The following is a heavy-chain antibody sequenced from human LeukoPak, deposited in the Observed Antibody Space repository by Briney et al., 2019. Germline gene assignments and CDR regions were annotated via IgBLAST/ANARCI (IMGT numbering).Heavy chain of an antibody. CDR2: MNTNNGAT. CDR1: GYTFTAYF. Sequence: ASVKVSCKPSGYTFTAYFLHRVRQASGQGFELVGWMNTNNGATHSAQKFQGRVSMTRDTSISTAYLGLGSLGSDDSAVYFCVRGIMYGDYGTFDSWGQGTLVTVSS. V-gene: IGHV1-2*02. D-gene: IGHD4-17*01. CDR3: VRGIMYGDYGTFDS. J-gene: IGHJ4*02.